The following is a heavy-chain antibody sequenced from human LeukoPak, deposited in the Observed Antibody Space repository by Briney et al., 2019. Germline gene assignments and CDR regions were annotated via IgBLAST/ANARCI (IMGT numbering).Heavy chain of an antibody. V-gene: IGHV3-30*04. D-gene: IGHD3-10*01. Sequence: GGSLRLSCAASGFTFSSYAMHWVRQAPGRGLEWVAVISYDGSNKYYADSVKGRFTISRDNSKNTLYLQMNSLRAEDTAVYYCAREGGEQSYGSGSYDAFDIWGQGTMVTVSS. J-gene: IGHJ3*02. CDR2: ISYDGSNK. CDR3: AREGGEQSYGSGSYDAFDI. CDR1: GFTFSSYA.